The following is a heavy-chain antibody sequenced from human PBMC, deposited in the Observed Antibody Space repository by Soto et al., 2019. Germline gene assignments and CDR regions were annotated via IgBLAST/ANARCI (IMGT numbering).Heavy chain of an antibody. Sequence: GGSLRLSCEASGFAFDTYGMHWIRQGAGQGLEWVATMSYDGSKIYYRDSVRGRLSISRDDSKRTLYLQMNSLRAEDTAVYYCAKDRDPYYYYYLMDVWGQGTTVTVSS. V-gene: IGHV3-30*18. CDR1: GFAFDTYG. CDR2: MSYDGSKI. CDR3: AKDRDPYYYYYLMDV. J-gene: IGHJ6*02.